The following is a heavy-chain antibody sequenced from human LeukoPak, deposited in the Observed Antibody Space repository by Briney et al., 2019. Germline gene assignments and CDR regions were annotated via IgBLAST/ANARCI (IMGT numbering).Heavy chain of an antibody. J-gene: IGHJ4*02. D-gene: IGHD2-15*01. CDR1: GGSISSGGYY. V-gene: IGHV4-31*03. Sequence: SETLSLTCTVSGGSISSGGYYWSWIRQHPGKGLEWIGYIFYTGNTYYNPSLKSRVTISVDTSKNQFSLKLSSVTAADTAVYYCAREYCSGGSCYLDYWGQGTLVTVSS. CDR3: AREYCSGGSCYLDY. CDR2: IFYTGNT.